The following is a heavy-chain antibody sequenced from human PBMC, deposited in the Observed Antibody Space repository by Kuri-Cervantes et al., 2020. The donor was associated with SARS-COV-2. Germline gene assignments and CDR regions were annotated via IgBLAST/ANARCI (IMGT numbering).Heavy chain of an antibody. V-gene: IGHV4-30-4*08. CDR2: IYYSGST. D-gene: IGHD1-26*01. J-gene: IGHJ6*03. Sequence: SETLSLTCTVSGGSISSGDYNWSWIRQSPGRGLEWIGYIYYSGSTYYNPSLKSRVTISVDTSKNQFSLKLSSVTAADTAVYYCARNQVGGYYYYMDVWGKGTTVTVSS. CDR1: GGSISSGDYN. CDR3: ARNQVGGYYYYMDV.